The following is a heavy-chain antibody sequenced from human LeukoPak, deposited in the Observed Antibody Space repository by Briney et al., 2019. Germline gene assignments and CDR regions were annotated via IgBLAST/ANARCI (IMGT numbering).Heavy chain of an antibody. D-gene: IGHD3-22*01. Sequence: GGSLRLSCAASGFTFSSYSMNWVRQAPGKGLEWVAVISYDGSNKYYADSVKGRFTISRDNSKNTLYLQMNSLRAEDTAVYYCARDRYKTYYYDSSGLYYFDYWGQGTLVTVSS. CDR2: ISYDGSNK. V-gene: IGHV3-30*03. J-gene: IGHJ4*02. CDR1: GFTFSSYS. CDR3: ARDRYKTYYYDSSGLYYFDY.